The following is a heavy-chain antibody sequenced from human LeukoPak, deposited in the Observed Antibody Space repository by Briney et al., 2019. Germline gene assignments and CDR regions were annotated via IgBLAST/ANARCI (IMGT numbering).Heavy chain of an antibody. CDR3: AREIDGDLDY. D-gene: IGHD4-17*01. V-gene: IGHV4-39*02. CDR1: GGAFTSSTYY. J-gene: IGHJ4*02. Sequence: SETLSLTCTVSGGAFTSSTYYWVWIRQPPGKGLEWIGSIYYSGSTYYNPSLKSRVTISVDTSKNQFSLKLNSVTAADTAVYYCAREIDGDLDYWGQGTLVTVSS. CDR2: IYYSGST.